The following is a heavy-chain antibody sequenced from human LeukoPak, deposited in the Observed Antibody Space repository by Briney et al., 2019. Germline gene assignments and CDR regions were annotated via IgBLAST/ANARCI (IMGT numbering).Heavy chain of an antibody. CDR2: IYYSGST. D-gene: IGHD6-19*01. CDR1: GGSISSSSYY. Sequence: SQTLSLTCTVSGGSISSSSYYWGWIRQPPGKGLEWIGSIYYSGSTYYNPSLKSRVTISVDTSKNQFSLKLSSVTAADTAVYYCASYIAVAARYYYGMDVWGQGTTVTVSS. CDR3: ASYIAVAARYYYGMDV. V-gene: IGHV4-39*07. J-gene: IGHJ6*02.